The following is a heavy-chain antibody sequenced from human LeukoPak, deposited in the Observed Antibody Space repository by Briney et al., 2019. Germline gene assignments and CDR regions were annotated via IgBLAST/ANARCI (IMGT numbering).Heavy chain of an antibody. CDR2: IYYSGST. J-gene: IGHJ5*02. Sequence: SETLSLTCTVSGGSISSSSYYWGWIRQPPGKGLEWIGSIYYSGSTYYNPSLKSRVTISVDTSKNQFSLKLSSVTAADTAVYYCARLGGDIVVVPAASHWFDPWGQGTLVTVSS. V-gene: IGHV4-39*01. D-gene: IGHD2-2*01. CDR3: ARLGGDIVVVPAASHWFDP. CDR1: GGSISSSSYY.